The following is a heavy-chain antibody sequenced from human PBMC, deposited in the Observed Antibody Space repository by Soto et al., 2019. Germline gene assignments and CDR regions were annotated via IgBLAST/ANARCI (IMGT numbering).Heavy chain of an antibody. J-gene: IGHJ4*02. CDR1: GFTFSDYY. CDR3: TRGRSDCCMDY. D-gene: IGHD2-21*01. V-gene: IGHV3-72*01. CDR2: SRNKANSYTT. Sequence: DVQLVESGGDLVQPGGSLRLSCAVSGFTFSDYYMDWVRQAPGKGLEWVGRSRNKANSYTTEYAASVKGRFTISRDDSKSSLNLKMSGLNTEATAGYYGTRGRSDCCMDYGGQGSLVAVSS.